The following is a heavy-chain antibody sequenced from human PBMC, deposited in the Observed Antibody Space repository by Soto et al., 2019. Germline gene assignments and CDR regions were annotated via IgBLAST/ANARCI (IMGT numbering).Heavy chain of an antibody. CDR3: ARDFWSGYFYYYHGMDV. CDR2: IYSGGST. D-gene: IGHD3-3*01. V-gene: IGHV3-53*05. CDR1: GVTGSGNC. J-gene: IGHJ6*02. Sequence: GVSLRLSWAAAGVTGSGNCVSWVRQAPGKGLEWVSVIYSGGSTYYADSVKGRFTISRDNSKNTLYLQMNSLRSEDTAVYYCARDFWSGYFYYYHGMDVWGQATTVTVSS.